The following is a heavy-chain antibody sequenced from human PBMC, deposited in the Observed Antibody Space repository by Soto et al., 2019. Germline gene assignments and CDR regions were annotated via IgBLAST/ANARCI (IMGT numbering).Heavy chain of an antibody. CDR2: IRSKANSYAT. CDR3: TSYSGSYNY. J-gene: IGHJ4*02. Sequence: GGSLRLSCAASGFTFSGSAMHWVRQASGKGLEWVGRIRSKANSYATAYAASVKGRSTISRDDSKNTAYLQMNSLKTEDTAVYYCTSYSGSYNYWGQGTLVTVSS. CDR1: GFTFSGSA. D-gene: IGHD1-26*01. V-gene: IGHV3-73*01.